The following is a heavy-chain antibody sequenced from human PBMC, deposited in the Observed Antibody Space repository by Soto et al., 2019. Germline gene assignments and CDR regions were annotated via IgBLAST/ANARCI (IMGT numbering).Heavy chain of an antibody. CDR1: GYTLTELS. Sequence: ASVNVSCKVSGYTLTELSMHWVRQAPGKGLEWMGGFDPEDGETIYAQKFQGRVTMTEDTSTDTAYMELSSLRSEDTAVHYCATQTYYYDSRTPLFDYWGQGTLVTVSS. V-gene: IGHV1-24*01. CDR2: FDPEDGET. CDR3: ATQTYYYDSRTPLFDY. D-gene: IGHD3-22*01. J-gene: IGHJ4*02.